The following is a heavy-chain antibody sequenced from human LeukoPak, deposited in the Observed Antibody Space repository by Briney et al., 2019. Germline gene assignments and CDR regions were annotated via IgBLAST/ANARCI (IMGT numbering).Heavy chain of an antibody. CDR3: AKRSAYTTGWFFDF. J-gene: IGHJ4*02. Sequence: GGSLKLSCAASGFSFATYAMSWVRQASGEGLEWVSSISGSGDNTYYAESVKGRFTISRDNSKNTLFLQMNSLRAEDTAVFYCAKRSAYTTGWFFDFWGQGTLVTVSS. CDR2: ISGSGDNT. V-gene: IGHV3-23*01. D-gene: IGHD6-19*01. CDR1: GFSFATYA.